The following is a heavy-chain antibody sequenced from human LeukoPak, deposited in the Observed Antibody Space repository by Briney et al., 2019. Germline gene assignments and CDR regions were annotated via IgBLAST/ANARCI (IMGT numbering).Heavy chain of an antibody. Sequence: SETLSLTCIVSGDSIRSYYWNWIRQAPGKALEWIGHIHNNGDIAYNFSLKSRVTISMDTSKNQFSLKLSSVTAAGTAVYYCGRWGYFDSGNYFVVDYWGQGTVVTVSS. CDR1: GDSIRSYY. CDR2: IHNNGDI. V-gene: IGHV4-59*01. D-gene: IGHD3-22*01. J-gene: IGHJ4*02. CDR3: GRWGYFDSGNYFVVDY.